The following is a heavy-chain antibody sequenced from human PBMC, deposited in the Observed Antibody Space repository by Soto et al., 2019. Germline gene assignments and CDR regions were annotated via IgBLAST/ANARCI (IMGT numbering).Heavy chain of an antibody. D-gene: IGHD1-1*01. V-gene: IGHV1-8*01. CDR3: TCGPPHWRFAS. CDR2: MSPKTANT. J-gene: IGHJ5*01. CDR1: GYTFTRYD. Sequence: GASVKVSWKASGYTFTRYDINWGRQTAGQGLEWMGWMSPKTANTGYAQKFQDRVTMTRSTSISTAYMELSSLTSEDTAVYYCTCGPPHWRFASWGQGTPVPVSS.